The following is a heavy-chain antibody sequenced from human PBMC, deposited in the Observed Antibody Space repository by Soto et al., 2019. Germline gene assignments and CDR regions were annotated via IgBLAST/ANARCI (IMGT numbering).Heavy chain of an antibody. V-gene: IGHV3-30-3*01. CDR3: ARDKGSGSYSLDY. D-gene: IGHD1-26*01. CDR2: ISYDGSNK. J-gene: IGHJ4*02. Sequence: QVQLVESGGGVVQPGRSLRLSCAASGFTFSSYAMHWVRQAPGKGLEWVAVISYDGSNKYYADSVKGRFTISRDNSKNTLYLQLNSLRAEDTAVYYCARDKGSGSYSLDYGGKGTLVTVSS. CDR1: GFTFSSYA.